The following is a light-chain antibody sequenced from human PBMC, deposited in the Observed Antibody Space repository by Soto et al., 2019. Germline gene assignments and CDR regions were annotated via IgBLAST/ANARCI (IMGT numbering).Light chain of an antibody. J-gene: IGKJ4*01. CDR3: QQYNNWPPLT. CDR2: LGS. Sequence: DVVMTQSPLSLPVTPGEPPSISCMSIQSLLHSNGYNYLDWYLQKPGQSPQLLIYLGSNRATGIPARFSGSGSGTEFTLTISSLQSEDFAVYYCQQYNNWPPLTFGGGTKV. V-gene: IGKV2-28*01. CDR1: QSLLHSNGYNY.